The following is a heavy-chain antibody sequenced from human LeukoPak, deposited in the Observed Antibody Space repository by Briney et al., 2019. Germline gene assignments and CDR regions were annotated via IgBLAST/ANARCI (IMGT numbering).Heavy chain of an antibody. CDR2: INPSGGST. J-gene: IGHJ6*02. Sequence: ASVKVSCKASGYTFTSYYMHWVRQAPGQGLEWMGIINPSGGSTSYAQKFQGRVTMTRNTSISTAYMELSSLRSEDTAVYYCARGRFLEWFWGYYYYYGMDVWGQGTTVTASS. D-gene: IGHD3-3*01. CDR1: GYTFTSYY. CDR3: ARGRFLEWFWGYYYYYGMDV. V-gene: IGHV1-46*01.